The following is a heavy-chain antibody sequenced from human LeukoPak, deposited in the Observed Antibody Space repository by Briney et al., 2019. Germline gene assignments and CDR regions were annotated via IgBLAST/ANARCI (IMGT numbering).Heavy chain of an antibody. CDR3: AKVDRYCSSTSCSEVFDY. J-gene: IGHJ4*02. D-gene: IGHD2-2*01. CDR1: GFTFSSYD. Sequence: GGSLRLSCAASGFTFSSYDMHWLRPAPGRGLEWVAFIPYDGSDQYYADSVRGRFTISRDNSKNTLYLQMNSLRTEDTAVYYCAKVDRYCSSTSCSEVFDYWGQGTLVTVSS. V-gene: IGHV3-30*02. CDR2: IPYDGSDQ.